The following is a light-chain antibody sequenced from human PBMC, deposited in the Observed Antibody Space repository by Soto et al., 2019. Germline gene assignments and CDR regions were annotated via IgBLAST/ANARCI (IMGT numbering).Light chain of an antibody. V-gene: IGKV3-20*01. J-gene: IGKJ5*01. CDR1: QSVSSNY. CDR3: QQYGSSPMT. Sequence: EIVLTQSPGTLSLSPGERATLSCRASQSVSSNYLAWYQQKPGQAPRLLIYGASSRATGIPNRFNGSGSGTDFTLTISRLEPEDFAVYYCQQYGSSPMTFGQGTRLEIK. CDR2: GAS.